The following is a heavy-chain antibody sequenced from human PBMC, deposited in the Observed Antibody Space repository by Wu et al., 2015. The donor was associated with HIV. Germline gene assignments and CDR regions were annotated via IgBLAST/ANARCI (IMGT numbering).Heavy chain of an antibody. Sequence: QVQLVQSGAEVKKPGASVKVSCKASGYTFTGYYMHWVRQAPGQGLEWMGWINPNSGGTNYAQKFQGRVTMTRDTSISTAYMELSRLRSDDTAVYYCARDSSPYGGKRGLRPWGQGTLVTVSS. V-gene: IGHV1-2*02. CDR1: GYTFTGYY. CDR2: INPNSGGT. D-gene: IGHD4-23*01. J-gene: IGHJ5*02. CDR3: ARDSSPYGGKRGLRP.